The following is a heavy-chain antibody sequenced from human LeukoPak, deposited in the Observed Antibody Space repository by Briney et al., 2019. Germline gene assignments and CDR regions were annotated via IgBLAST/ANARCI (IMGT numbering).Heavy chain of an antibody. V-gene: IGHV4-30-4*01. CDR1: GVSIRNGNYY. D-gene: IGHD5-12*01. CDR2: IYFSGST. CDR3: ARDRNSGYEFDY. J-gene: IGHJ4*02. Sequence: SETLSLTCTVSGVSIRNGNYYWSWIRQPPGKGLEWIGNIYFSGSTDYHPSLRSRVSISVDMSKNQFSLNLNSVTAADTAVYYCARDRNSGYEFDYWGQGTLVTVSS.